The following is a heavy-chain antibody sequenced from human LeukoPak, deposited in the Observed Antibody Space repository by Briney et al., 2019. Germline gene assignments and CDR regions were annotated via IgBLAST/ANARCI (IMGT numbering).Heavy chain of an antibody. D-gene: IGHD3-10*01. CDR3: ARDRWFGDEDSFDI. J-gene: IGHJ3*02. Sequence: GGSLRLSCAASGFTFNTYGMHWVRQAPGKGLEWVAVVWYDGSNKYYADSVKGRFTISRDNSKNTLYLQMNSLRAEDTAIYYCARDRWFGDEDSFDIWGQGTMVTVSS. CDR2: VWYDGSNK. CDR1: GFTFNTYG. V-gene: IGHV3-33*01.